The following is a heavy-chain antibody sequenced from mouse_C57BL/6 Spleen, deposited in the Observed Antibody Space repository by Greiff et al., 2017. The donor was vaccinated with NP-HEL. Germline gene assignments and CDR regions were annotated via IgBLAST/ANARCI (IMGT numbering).Heavy chain of an antibody. Sequence: QVQLKQSGAELVRPGTSVKVSCKASGYAFTNSLIEWVKQRPGQGLAWIGVINPGRGGTNYNEKFKGKATLTADKSCSTAYMQLRRLTSEDSAVYLCARGDYGSRSYAMDYWGQGTSVTVSS. V-gene: IGHV1-54*01. D-gene: IGHD1-1*01. J-gene: IGHJ4*01. CDR1: GYAFTNSL. CDR3: ARGDYGSRSYAMDY. CDR2: INPGRGGT.